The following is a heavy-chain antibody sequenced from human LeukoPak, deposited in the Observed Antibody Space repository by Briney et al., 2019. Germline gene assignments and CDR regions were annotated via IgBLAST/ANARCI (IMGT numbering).Heavy chain of an antibody. V-gene: IGHV3-23*01. CDR1: GFTFHSYV. Sequence: GGSLRLSCVGSGFTFHSYVINWVRQAPGKGLEWVAAISGTGTNTFYADSVKGRFTISKDFSKNTLYPQMHGLRAEDTAVYYCARNNYDTIKAASDVWGQGTMVSVS. J-gene: IGHJ3*01. CDR2: ISGTGTNT. CDR3: ARNNYDTIKAASDV. D-gene: IGHD3-16*01.